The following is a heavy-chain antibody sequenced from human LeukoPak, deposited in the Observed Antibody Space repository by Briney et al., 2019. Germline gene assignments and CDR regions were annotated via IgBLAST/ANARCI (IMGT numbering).Heavy chain of an antibody. CDR2: INWNGGST. D-gene: IGHD3-10*01. Sequence: PGGSLRLSCAASGFTFDDYGMSWVRQAPGKGLEWVSGINWNGGSTGYADSVKGRFTISRDNSKNTLYLQMNSLRAEDTAVYYCARDMYGSGSYYSDYWGQGTLVTVSS. V-gene: IGHV3-20*04. J-gene: IGHJ4*02. CDR3: ARDMYGSGSYYSDY. CDR1: GFTFDDYG.